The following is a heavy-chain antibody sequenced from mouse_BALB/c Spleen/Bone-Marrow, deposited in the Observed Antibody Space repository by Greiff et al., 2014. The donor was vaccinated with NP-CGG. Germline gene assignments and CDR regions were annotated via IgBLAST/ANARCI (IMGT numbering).Heavy chain of an antibody. Sequence: QVHVKQSGAELLKPGTSVKLSCKAFGYTFTRYWMHWVKQRPGQGLEWIGELNPSNGHTNYNGKFKNKATVTVDKSSSTAYMQLSSLTSEDSAVYYCARMITTRGFDYWGQGTTLTVSS. V-gene: IGHV1S81*02. CDR3: ARMITTRGFDY. J-gene: IGHJ2*01. D-gene: IGHD2-4*01. CDR1: GYTFTRYW. CDR2: LNPSNGHT.